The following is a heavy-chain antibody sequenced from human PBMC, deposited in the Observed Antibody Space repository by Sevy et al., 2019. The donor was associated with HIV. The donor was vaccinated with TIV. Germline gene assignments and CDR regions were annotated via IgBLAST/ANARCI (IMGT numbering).Heavy chain of an antibody. CDR3: ARDPRMYGDYLLAYFDY. Sequence: GGSLRLSCAASGFAPSTYGMHWVRQAPGEGLEWVAVVGYDGSNKYYADSVKGRFSISRDNSRNTLFLQMDSLRAEDTAVYNCARDPRMYGDYLLAYFDYWGQGTLVTVSS. J-gene: IGHJ4*02. D-gene: IGHD2-8*01. CDR1: GFAPSTYG. V-gene: IGHV3-33*01. CDR2: VGYDGSNK.